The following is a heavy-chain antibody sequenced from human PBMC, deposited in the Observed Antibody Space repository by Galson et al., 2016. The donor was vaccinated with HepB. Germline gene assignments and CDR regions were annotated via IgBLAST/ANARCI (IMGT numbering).Heavy chain of an antibody. CDR2: ISDIGSP. V-gene: IGHV4-30-2*01. Sequence: TLSLTCGVSGDSISSGGYSWGWIRQPPGQGLQLMGYISDIGSPYLHPSFKGRVTLSTDRSKNQFSLLLNSVTAADTAVYYCGRASSYFDYRGRGILVTVSS. D-gene: IGHD2-2*01. CDR3: GRASSYFDY. CDR1: GDSISSGGYS. J-gene: IGHJ4*02.